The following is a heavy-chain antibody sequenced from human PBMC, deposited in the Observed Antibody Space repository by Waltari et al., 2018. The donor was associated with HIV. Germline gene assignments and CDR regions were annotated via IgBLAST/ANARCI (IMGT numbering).Heavy chain of an antibody. CDR2: MNPNSGNT. D-gene: IGHD5-18*01. CDR1: GYPFSSYD. J-gene: IGHJ6*02. Sequence: QVQLVQSGAEVKKPGASVKVSCKASGYPFSSYDIHWVRQATGQGLEWMGWMNPNSGNTGYAQKFQGRVTMTRDTSITTAYMELSSLRSEDTAVYYCARAENSRGYYYYGMDVWGQGTTVTVSS. CDR3: ARAENSRGYYYYGMDV. V-gene: IGHV1-8*01.